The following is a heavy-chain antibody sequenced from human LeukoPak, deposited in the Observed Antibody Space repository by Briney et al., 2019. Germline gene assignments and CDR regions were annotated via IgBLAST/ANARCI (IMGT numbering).Heavy chain of an antibody. V-gene: IGHV4-34*01. Sequence: SETLSLTCAVYGGSFSGYYWSWIRQPPGKGLEWIGEINHSGSTNYNPSLKSRVTISVDTSKNQFSLKLSSVTAADTAVYYCARLVVVPAAIIYYYYGMGVWGQGTTVTVSS. CDR1: GGSFSGYY. J-gene: IGHJ6*02. CDR2: INHSGST. D-gene: IGHD2-2*02. CDR3: ARLVVVPAAIIYYYYGMGV.